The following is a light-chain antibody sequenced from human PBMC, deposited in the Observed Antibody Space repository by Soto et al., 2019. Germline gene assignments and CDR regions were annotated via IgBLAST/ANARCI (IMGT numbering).Light chain of an antibody. V-gene: IGLV2-14*01. CDR3: SSYTSSSTPLYV. J-gene: IGLJ1*01. Sequence: QSVLTQPASVSGSPGQSITISCTGTSSDVGGYNYVSWYQQHPGKAPKLMIYEVSNRPSGVSNRFSGSKSGNTASLTISGLQAKDEADYYCSSYTSSSTPLYVFGTGTKVTVL. CDR2: EVS. CDR1: SSDVGGYNY.